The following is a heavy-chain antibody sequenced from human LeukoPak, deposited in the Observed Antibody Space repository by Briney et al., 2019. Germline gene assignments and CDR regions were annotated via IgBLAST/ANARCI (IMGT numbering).Heavy chain of an antibody. D-gene: IGHD3-3*01. CDR3: ARALRRFLEWLYLDY. V-gene: IGHV3-53*05. J-gene: IGHJ4*02. Sequence: GGSLRLSCAASGFTVSSNYMSWVRQAPGKGLEWVSVIYSGGSTYYADSVKGRFTISRDNSKNTLYLQMNSLRAEDTAVYYCARALRRFLEWLYLDYWGQGTLVTVSS. CDR2: IYSGGST. CDR1: GFTVSSNY.